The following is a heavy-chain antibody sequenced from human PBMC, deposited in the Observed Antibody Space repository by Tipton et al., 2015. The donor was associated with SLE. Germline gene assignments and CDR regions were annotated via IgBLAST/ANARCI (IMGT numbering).Heavy chain of an antibody. CDR2: FYFSGSS. Sequence: LRFSCSVSGVSISTYYWSWIRQSPGKGLEWIGFFYFSGSSQYNPSLKSRVAISADTSNNQFSLELRSVTAADTAVYYCARDPAVYYYDSRRTLKYYYHSLDVWGQGTTVTVSS. J-gene: IGHJ6*02. V-gene: IGHV4-59*01. CDR1: GVSISTYY. D-gene: IGHD3-22*01. CDR3: ARDPAVYYYDSRRTLKYYYHSLDV.